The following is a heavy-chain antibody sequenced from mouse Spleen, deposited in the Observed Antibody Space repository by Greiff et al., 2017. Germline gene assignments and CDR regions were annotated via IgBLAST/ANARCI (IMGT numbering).Heavy chain of an antibody. D-gene: IGHD1-1*01. Sequence: EVQLQQSVAELVRPGASVKLSCTASGFNIKNTYMHWVKQRPEQGLEWIGRIDPANGNTKYAPKFQGKATITADTSSNTAYLQLSSLTSEDTAIYYCARSPLTTVVATEYFDVWGAGTTVTVSS. V-gene: IGHV14-3*01. J-gene: IGHJ1*01. CDR2: IDPANGNT. CDR1: GFNIKNTY. CDR3: ARSPLTTVVATEYFDV.